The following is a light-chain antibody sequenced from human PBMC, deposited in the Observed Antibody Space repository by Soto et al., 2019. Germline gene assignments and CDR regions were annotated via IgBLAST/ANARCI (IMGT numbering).Light chain of an antibody. V-gene: IGKV3-20*01. CDR2: GAS. Sequence: EIVLTQSPGTLSLSPGERATLSCRASQSVSSRYLAGYQQKPGQALRLLIYGASSRATGIPDRFSSSRSGTDFTHTTSRLEPEDFAVYYYQQYGSSGYTFGQGTKLEI. CDR1: QSVSSRY. J-gene: IGKJ2*01. CDR3: QQYGSSGYT.